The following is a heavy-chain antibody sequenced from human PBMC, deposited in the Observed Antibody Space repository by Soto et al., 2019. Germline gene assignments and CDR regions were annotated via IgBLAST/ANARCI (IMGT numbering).Heavy chain of an antibody. CDR1: AFTFSSSA. D-gene: IGHD7-27*01. J-gene: IGHJ6*02. CDR3: AKWGNDWGDDHYGMNV. Sequence: TGGSLRLSCAVSAFTFSSSAMSWVRQGLGKGLEWVSAISDSAINTYYADSVKGRFIISRDNSKNTLYLQMSSLRAEDTARYYCAKWGNDWGDDHYGMNVWGQGTTVTVSS. CDR2: ISDSAINT. V-gene: IGHV3-23*01.